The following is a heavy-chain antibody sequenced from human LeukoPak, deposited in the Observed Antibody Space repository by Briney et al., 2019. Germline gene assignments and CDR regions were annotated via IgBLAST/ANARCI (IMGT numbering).Heavy chain of an antibody. CDR3: ARLGVGATYFDY. CDR2: IYPGDSDT. V-gene: IGHV5-51*01. J-gene: IGHJ4*02. Sequence: GESLKISCKGSGYSFSTYWIGWVRQLPGKGLEWMGIIYPGDSDTRYSPSFQGQVTISADRSSSTAYLQWSSLKSSDTAMYHCARLGVGATYFDYWGQGTLVTVSS. D-gene: IGHD1-26*01. CDR1: GYSFSTYW.